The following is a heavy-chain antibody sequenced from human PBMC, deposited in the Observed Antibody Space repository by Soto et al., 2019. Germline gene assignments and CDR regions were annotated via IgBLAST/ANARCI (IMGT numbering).Heavy chain of an antibody. CDR1: GGTFSSYA. J-gene: IGHJ4*02. V-gene: IGHV1-69*13. D-gene: IGHD6-13*01. Sequence: SVKVSCKASGGTFSSYAISWVRQAPGQGLEWMGGIIPIFGTANYAQKFQGRVTITADESTSTAYMELSSLRSEDTAVYYCARDQGFSSIAAAVALWGQGTLVTVSS. CDR2: IIPIFGTA. CDR3: ARDQGFSSIAAAVAL.